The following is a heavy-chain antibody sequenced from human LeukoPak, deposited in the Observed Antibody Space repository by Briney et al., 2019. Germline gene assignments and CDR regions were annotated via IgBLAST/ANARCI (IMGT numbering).Heavy chain of an antibody. V-gene: IGHV1-2*02. CDR3: ASYYDSSGYHPSRFDY. CDR2: INPNSGAT. D-gene: IGHD3-22*01. CDR1: GYTSTGYY. J-gene: IGHJ4*02. Sequence: ASVKVSCKASGYTSTGYYMHWVRQAPGQGLEWMGWINPNSGATYYAQKFEGRVTMTRDTSITTAYMELSRLRSDDTAVYYCASYYDSSGYHPSRFDYWGQGTLVTVSS.